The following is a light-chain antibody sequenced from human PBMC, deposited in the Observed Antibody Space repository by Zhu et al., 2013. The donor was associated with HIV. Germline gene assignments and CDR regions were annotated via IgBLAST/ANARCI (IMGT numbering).Light chain of an antibody. CDR2: SND. J-gene: IGLJ2*01. Sequence: QAVMTQPLSVSGTPGQRVTISCSGGGPNIATNSVNWYQQLPGMAPRLLIHSNDQRPSGVPDRFSGSKSGTSASLAISGLQSEDEADYYCAAWDDSLSAYVVFGGGTKLTVL. CDR1: GPNIATNS. V-gene: IGLV1-44*01. CDR3: AAWDDSLSAYVV.